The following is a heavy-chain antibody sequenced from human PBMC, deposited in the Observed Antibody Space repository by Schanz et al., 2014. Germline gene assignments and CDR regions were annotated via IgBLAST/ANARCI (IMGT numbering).Heavy chain of an antibody. CDR3: AKAEYDILTDSYSRLDP. CDR1: GYTFTSYG. CDR2: ISVYTGNT. V-gene: IGHV1-18*01. Sequence: QVQLVQSGAEVKKPGASVKVSCKASGYTFTSYGISWVRQAPGQGLEWVGWISVYTGNTKYGQKVQGRVTMTADTSTNTAYMELRSLRSDDTAVYDCAKAEYDILTDSYSRLDPWGQGTLVTVSS. J-gene: IGHJ5*02. D-gene: IGHD3-9*01.